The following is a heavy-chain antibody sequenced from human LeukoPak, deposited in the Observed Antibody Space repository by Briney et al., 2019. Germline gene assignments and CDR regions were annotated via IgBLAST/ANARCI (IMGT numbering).Heavy chain of an antibody. V-gene: IGHV1-69*05. Sequence: ASVKVSCKASGGTFSSYAISWVRQAPGQGLEWMGGIIPIFGAANYAQKFQGRVTITTDESTRTAYMELSSLRSDDTAVYYSARDGGTLRFLEWFYWGQGTLVTVSS. D-gene: IGHD3-3*01. CDR2: IIPIFGAA. J-gene: IGHJ4*02. CDR3: ARDGGTLRFLEWFY. CDR1: GGTFSSYA.